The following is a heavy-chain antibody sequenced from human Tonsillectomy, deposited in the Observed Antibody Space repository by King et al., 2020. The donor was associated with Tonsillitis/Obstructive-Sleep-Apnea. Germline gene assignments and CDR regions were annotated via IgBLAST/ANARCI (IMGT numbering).Heavy chain of an antibody. D-gene: IGHD6-6*01. CDR1: GGSISSSTYY. Sequence: QLQESGPGLVKPSETLSLTCTVSGGSISSSTYYWGWIRQPPGKGLEWTGSIHYSGSTYYNPSLKSRVTISVDTSKNQFSLKLSSVTAADTAVYYCAREGEYSSTNYFDYWGQGTLVTVSS. CDR3: AREGEYSSTNYFDY. CDR2: IHYSGST. V-gene: IGHV4-39*02. J-gene: IGHJ4*02.